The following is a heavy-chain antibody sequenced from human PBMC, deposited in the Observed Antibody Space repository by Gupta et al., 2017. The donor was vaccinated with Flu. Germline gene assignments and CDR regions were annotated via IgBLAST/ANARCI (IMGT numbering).Heavy chain of an antibody. Sequence: QVQLQESGPGLVKPSQTLSLTCTVSGGRISRDEYHWNWLRQPPGKGLEWIGYISYSGSTYYNPSLKSRITISVDSSKNQFSLKLSSVTAADTAVYHCTREVVPATVDYYYYYMDVWGKGTTVTVSS. CDR2: ISYSGST. CDR1: GGRISRDEYH. V-gene: IGHV4-30-4*01. J-gene: IGHJ6*03. D-gene: IGHD2-15*01. CDR3: TREVVPATVDYYYYYMDV.